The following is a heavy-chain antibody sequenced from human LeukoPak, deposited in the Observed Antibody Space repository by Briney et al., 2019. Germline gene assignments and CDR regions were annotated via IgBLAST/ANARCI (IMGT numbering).Heavy chain of an antibody. J-gene: IGHJ4*02. D-gene: IGHD3-10*01. Sequence: ASVKVSCKASGYTFTIYGISWVWQAPGQGLEWVGWISAYNGNTNYAQKLQGRVTMTTDTSTSTAYMGLRSLRSDDTAVYYCARDPTNSYGSGTPFDYWGQGTLVTVSS. CDR3: ARDPTNSYGSGTPFDY. CDR2: ISAYNGNT. V-gene: IGHV1-18*04. CDR1: GYTFTIYG.